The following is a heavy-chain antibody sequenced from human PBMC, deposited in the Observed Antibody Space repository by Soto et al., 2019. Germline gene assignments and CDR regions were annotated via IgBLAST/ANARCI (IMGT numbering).Heavy chain of an antibody. D-gene: IGHD2-2*01. V-gene: IGHV4-34*01. J-gene: IGHJ3*02. CDR2: INHSGST. CDR1: GGSFSGYY. CDR3: ASSCSSTSCPWGAFDI. Sequence: QVQLQQWGAGLLKPSETLSLTCAVYGGSFSGYYWSWIRQPPGKGLEWIGEINHSGSTNYNLSLKSRVTISVDTSKNQFSLKLSSVTAADTAVYYCASSCSSTSCPWGAFDIWGQGTMVTVSS.